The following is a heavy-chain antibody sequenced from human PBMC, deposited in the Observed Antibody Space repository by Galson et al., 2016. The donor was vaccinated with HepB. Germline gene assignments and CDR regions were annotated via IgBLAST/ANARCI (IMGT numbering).Heavy chain of an antibody. CDR2: IYYSGCT. V-gene: IGHV4-31*03. Sequence: PLSLTCTVSGGSISNGGYYWTWIRQHPGKGLEWIGYIYYSGCTYNNPSLKSRLSMSVDTSKNQFPLKLSSVTSADTAVYYCARAQSYFDCWGPGTLVTVSS. J-gene: IGHJ4*02. CDR1: GGSISNGGYY. CDR3: ARAQSYFDC.